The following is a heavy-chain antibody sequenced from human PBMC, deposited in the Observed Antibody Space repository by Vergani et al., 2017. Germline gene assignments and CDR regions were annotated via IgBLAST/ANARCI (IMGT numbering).Heavy chain of an antibody. V-gene: IGHV4-61*02. CDR3: ARELSYYYGSGSDDYNPYYYEGMDV. Sequence: QVQLQESGPRLVRPSQTLSLTCTVSGGPINTGPYYWSWIRQPAGKGLEWIGRVYTSGMTNYNPSLKSRVTILVDRSKSQLSLKLTSVTAGDTAVCFCARELSYYYGSGSDDYNPYYYEGMDVWGPGTTGTVSS. CDR2: VYTSGMT. J-gene: IGHJ6*02. CDR1: GGPINTGPYY. D-gene: IGHD3-10*01.